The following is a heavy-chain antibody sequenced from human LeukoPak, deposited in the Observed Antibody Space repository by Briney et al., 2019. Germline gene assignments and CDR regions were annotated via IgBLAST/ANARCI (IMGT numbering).Heavy chain of an antibody. V-gene: IGHV1-3*04. D-gene: IGHD6-19*01. J-gene: IGHJ4*02. Sequence: ASVKVSCKASGYTFTTYAKHWVRQAPGQRLEWMGWINTGNGNTEYSQNFQGRVTITRDTSASTAYMELSSLRSEDTAVYYCATAPYSSGWSGNFDYWGQGTLVTVSS. CDR3: ATAPYSSGWSGNFDY. CDR2: INTGNGNT. CDR1: GYTFTTYA.